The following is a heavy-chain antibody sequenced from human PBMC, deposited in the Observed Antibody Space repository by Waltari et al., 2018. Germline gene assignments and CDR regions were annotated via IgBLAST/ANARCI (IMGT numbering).Heavy chain of an antibody. CDR1: GFSLSTSGVG. D-gene: IGHD5-12*01. CDR2: IYWNDDK. Sequence: QITLKESGPTLVKPTQTLTLTCTFSGFSLSTSGVGVGWNRNPPGKALEWLALIYWNDDKRYSPSLKSRLTITKDTSKNQVVLTMTNMDPVDTATYYCAHSLAEDGYNSDFDYWGQGTLVTVSS. CDR3: AHSLAEDGYNSDFDY. V-gene: IGHV2-5*01. J-gene: IGHJ4*02.